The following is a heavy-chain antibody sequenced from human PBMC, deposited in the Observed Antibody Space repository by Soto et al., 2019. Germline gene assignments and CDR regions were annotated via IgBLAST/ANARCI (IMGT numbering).Heavy chain of an antibody. D-gene: IGHD6-13*01. V-gene: IGHV4-59*01. CDR1: GGSISSYY. J-gene: IGHJ4*02. CDR2: IYYSGST. Sequence: SETLSLTCTVSGGSISSYYWSWIRQPPGKGLEWIGYIYYSGSTNYNPSLKSRVTISVDTSKNQFSLKLSSVTAADAAVYYCARRQQVDNWGQETRVGVSS. CDR3: ARRQQVDN.